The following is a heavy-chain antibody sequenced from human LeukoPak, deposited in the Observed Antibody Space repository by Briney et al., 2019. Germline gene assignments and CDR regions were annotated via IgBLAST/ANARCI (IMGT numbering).Heavy chain of an antibody. V-gene: IGHV3-30-3*01. J-gene: IGHJ3*02. CDR2: ISYDGSNK. Sequence: GGSLRLSCAASGFTFSSYAMHWVRQAPGKGLEWVAVISYDGSNKYYADSVKVRFTISRDNSKNTLYLQMNSLRAEDTAVYSCAKLGPLYGALISDDYDIWGQGTMVTVSS. CDR3: AKLGPLYGALISDDYDI. CDR1: GFTFSSYA. D-gene: IGHD4-17*01.